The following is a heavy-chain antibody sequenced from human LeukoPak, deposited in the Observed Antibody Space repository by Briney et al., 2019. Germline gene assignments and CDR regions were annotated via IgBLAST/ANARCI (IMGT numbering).Heavy chain of an antibody. V-gene: IGHV1-2*02. CDR1: GYTFTDYY. Sequence: ASVKVSCKASGYTFTDYYLLWVRQAPGQGLEWMGWIKPNSGATDYAQNFQARVTMTRDTSSGTAYLDLSGLISDDTAVYYCARGRRILEGPENAGDFFDYWGQGTLVTVSS. CDR2: IKPNSGAT. D-gene: IGHD7-27*01. CDR3: ARGRRILEGPENAGDFFDY. J-gene: IGHJ4*01.